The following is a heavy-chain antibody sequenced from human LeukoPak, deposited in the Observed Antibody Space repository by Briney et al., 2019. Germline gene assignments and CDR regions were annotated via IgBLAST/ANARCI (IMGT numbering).Heavy chain of an antibody. CDR2: IKQDGSEK. J-gene: IGHJ4*02. V-gene: IGHV3-7*01. CDR3: ARGDLMSSSWYRAFDY. Sequence: PGGSLRLSCAASGFTFSNYTMNWVRQAPGKGLEWVANIKQDGSEKYYVDSVKGRFTISRDNAKNSLYLQMDSLRAEDTAVYYCARGDLMSSSWYRAFDYWGQGTLVTVSS. CDR1: GFTFSNYT. D-gene: IGHD6-13*01.